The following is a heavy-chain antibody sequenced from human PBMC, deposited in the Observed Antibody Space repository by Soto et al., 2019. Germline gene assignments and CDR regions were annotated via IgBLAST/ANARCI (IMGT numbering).Heavy chain of an antibody. CDR2: IYYSGST. V-gene: IGHV4-59*01. J-gene: IGHJ4*02. Sequence: SETLSLTCTVSGGSISSYYWSWIRQPPGKGLEWIGYIYYSGSTNYNPSLKSRVTISVDTSKNHLSLTLSSVTAADTAVYFCARDRRDGYKRYSEFWGQGNQVTVSS. CDR3: ARDRRDGYKRYSEF. CDR1: GGSISSYY. D-gene: IGHD3-9*01.